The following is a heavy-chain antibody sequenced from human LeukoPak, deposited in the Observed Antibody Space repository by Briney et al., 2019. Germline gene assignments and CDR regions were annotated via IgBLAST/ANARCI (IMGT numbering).Heavy chain of an antibody. CDR1: GGSISSSSYY. D-gene: IGHD3-3*01. Sequence: SETLSLTCTVPGGSISSSSYYWGWIRQPPGKGLEWIVSIYYSGSTYYNPSLKSRVTISVDTSKNQFSLKLSSVTAADTAVYYCARHNLEWLLYVDYWGQGTLVTVSS. CDR2: IYYSGST. CDR3: ARHNLEWLLYVDY. J-gene: IGHJ4*02. V-gene: IGHV4-39*01.